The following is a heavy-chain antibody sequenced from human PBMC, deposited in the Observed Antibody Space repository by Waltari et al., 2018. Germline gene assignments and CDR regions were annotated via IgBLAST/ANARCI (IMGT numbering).Heavy chain of an antibody. D-gene: IGHD6-19*01. V-gene: IGHV4-34*01. CDR1: GGSFSGYY. CDR2: INHSGST. CDR3: ARQFSSGWYSEY. J-gene: IGHJ4*02. Sequence: QVQLQQWGAGLLKPSETLSLTCAVYGGSFSGYYWGWIRPSPGKGLEWIGEINHSGSTNYNPSLKSRVTISVDTSKNQFSLKVSSVTAADTAVYYCARQFSSGWYSEYWGQGTLVTVSS.